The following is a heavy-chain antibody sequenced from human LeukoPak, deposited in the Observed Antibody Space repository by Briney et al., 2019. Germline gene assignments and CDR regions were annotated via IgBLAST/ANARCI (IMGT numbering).Heavy chain of an antibody. J-gene: IGHJ6*03. V-gene: IGHV3-7*01. Sequence: PGGSLRLSCAASGFTFSSYWMSWVRQAPGKGLEWVANIKQDGSEKYYVDSVKGRFTISRDNAKNSLYPQMNSLRAEDTAVYYCARDIYYYYYYYMDVWGKGTTVTVSS. CDR3: ARDIYYYYYYYMDV. CDR1: GFTFSSYW. CDR2: IKQDGSEK. D-gene: IGHD2-21*01.